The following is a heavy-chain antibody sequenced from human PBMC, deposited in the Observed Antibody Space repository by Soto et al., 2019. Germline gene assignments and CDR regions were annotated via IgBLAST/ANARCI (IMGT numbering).Heavy chain of an antibody. J-gene: IGHJ3*02. CDR3: AKPLVCSGGSCYPGAFDI. V-gene: IGHV3-23*01. Sequence: GGSLRLSCAASGFTFSSYSMSWVRQAPGKGLEWVSAISGSGGSTYYADSVKGRFTISRDNSKNTLYLQMNSLRAEDTAVYYCAKPLVCSGGSCYPGAFDIWGQGTMVTVSS. CDR1: GFTFSSYS. D-gene: IGHD2-15*01. CDR2: ISGSGGST.